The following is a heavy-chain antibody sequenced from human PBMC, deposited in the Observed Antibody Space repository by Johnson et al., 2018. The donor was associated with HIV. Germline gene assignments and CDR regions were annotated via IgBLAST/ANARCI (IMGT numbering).Heavy chain of an antibody. CDR1: GFTFSSYD. V-gene: IGHV3-13*01. J-gene: IGHJ3*02. CDR3: AKAGAVAGPGIDAFDI. CDR2: IGTAGDT. D-gene: IGHD6-19*01. Sequence: MLLVESGGGLVQPGGSLRLSCAASGFTFSSYDMHWVRQATGKGLEWVSAIGTAGDTYYPGSVKGRFTISRENAKNSLYLQMNSLRAEDTAVYYCAKAGAVAGPGIDAFDIWGQGTMVTVSS.